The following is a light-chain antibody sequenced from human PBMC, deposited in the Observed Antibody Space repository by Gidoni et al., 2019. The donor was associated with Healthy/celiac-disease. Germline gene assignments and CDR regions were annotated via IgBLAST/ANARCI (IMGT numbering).Light chain of an antibody. Sequence: EIVMTQSPATLFVSQGERATLSCRASQGVSSNLAWYQQKPGQAPRLLIYGASTRATGIPARFSGSGSGTEFTLTISSLQSEDFAVYYCQQYNNWRTFGQGTKLEIK. CDR1: QGVSSN. J-gene: IGKJ2*01. V-gene: IGKV3-15*01. CDR3: QQYNNWRT. CDR2: GAS.